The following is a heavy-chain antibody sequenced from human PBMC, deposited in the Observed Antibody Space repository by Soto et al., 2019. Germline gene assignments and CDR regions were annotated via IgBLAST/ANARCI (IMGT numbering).Heavy chain of an antibody. CDR1: GFTFGDYA. J-gene: IGHJ6*02. D-gene: IGHD5-12*01. CDR2: IRSKAYGGTT. Sequence: LRLSCTASGFTFGDYAMIWVRQGPGKGLEWVGFIRSKAYGGTTEYAASVKGRFTISRDDSKSIAYLQMNSLKTEDTAVYYCTRGVPQRWLQLPTYYYGMDVWGQGTTVTVSS. CDR3: TRGVPQRWLQLPTYYYGMDV. V-gene: IGHV3-49*04.